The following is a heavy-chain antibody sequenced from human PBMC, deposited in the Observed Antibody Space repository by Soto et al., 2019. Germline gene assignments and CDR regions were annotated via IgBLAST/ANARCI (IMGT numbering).Heavy chain of an antibody. CDR3: ARARWLATDFDY. D-gene: IGHD6-19*01. CDR2: IYSGGST. V-gene: IGHV3-66*01. J-gene: IGHJ4*02. Sequence: EVQLVESGGGLVQPGGSLRLSCAASGFTFSSNYMSWVRQAPGKGLEWVSVIYSGGSTYYADSVKGRFTISRDNSKNTLYLQLNSLRAEDTAVYYCARARWLATDFDYWGQGTLVTVSS. CDR1: GFTFSSNY.